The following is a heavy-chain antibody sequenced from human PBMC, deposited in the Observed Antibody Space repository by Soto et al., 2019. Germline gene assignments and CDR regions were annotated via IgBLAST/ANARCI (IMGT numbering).Heavy chain of an antibody. CDR1: GFTFSDYY. CDR3: ARAGAYCGGDCYFDAFDI. D-gene: IGHD2-21*02. Sequence: SLRLSCAASGFTFSDYYMSWIRQAPGKGLEWVSYISSSTYTNYADSVRGRFTISRDNAKNSLYLQMNSLRAEDTAVYYCARAGAYCGGDCYFDAFDIWGQGTMVTVSS. CDR2: ISSSTYT. J-gene: IGHJ3*02. V-gene: IGHV3-11*06.